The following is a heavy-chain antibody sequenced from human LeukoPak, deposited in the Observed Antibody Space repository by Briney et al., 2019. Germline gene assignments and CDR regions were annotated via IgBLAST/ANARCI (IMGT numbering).Heavy chain of an antibody. CDR1: GDSNSRGDRS. Sequence: PSDTLSLTCSLSGDSNSRGDRSGTWVRQPPGRGVEWIGSIYFCGSNDYNPSLGSRVSISVDRSKHQFSLKVNSVTAADPAVYYCARGIMIRSGEIIVRNLFFDYWGQGSQVTVSS. D-gene: IGHD3-16*02. J-gene: IGHJ4*02. V-gene: IGHV4-30-2*01. CDR3: ARGIMIRSGEIIVRNLFFDY. CDR2: IYFCGSN.